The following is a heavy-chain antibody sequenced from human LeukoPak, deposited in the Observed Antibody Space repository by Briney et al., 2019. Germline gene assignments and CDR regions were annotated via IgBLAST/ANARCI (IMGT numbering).Heavy chain of an antibody. V-gene: IGHV3-30*18. CDR1: GFSFKDYN. J-gene: IGHJ4*02. CDR3: AKDDGYSYGFGSFDY. D-gene: IGHD5-18*01. Sequence: GGSLRLSCAASGFSFKDYNMHWVRQAPGKGLEWVAVITYDGGNEYYTDSVKGRFTISRDNSKSTLYLQMNSLRAEDTAVYYCAKDDGYSYGFGSFDYWGQGTLVTVSS. CDR2: ITYDGGNE.